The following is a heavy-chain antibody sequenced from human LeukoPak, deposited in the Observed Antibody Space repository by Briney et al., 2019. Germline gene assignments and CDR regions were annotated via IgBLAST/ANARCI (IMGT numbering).Heavy chain of an antibody. J-gene: IGHJ3*02. Sequence: GAHGRGPFKAFGSPFSSYGISGGGTAPGKGLGGMGWVSPYNGNTNYAQKLQGRVTVTTDTSTSTAYMELRSLRSDDTAVYYCAARGGATGTTQGDAFDIWGQGTMVTVSS. CDR2: VSPYNGNT. CDR3: AARGGATGTTQGDAFDI. CDR1: GSPFSSYG. V-gene: IGHV1-18*04. D-gene: IGHD1-1*01.